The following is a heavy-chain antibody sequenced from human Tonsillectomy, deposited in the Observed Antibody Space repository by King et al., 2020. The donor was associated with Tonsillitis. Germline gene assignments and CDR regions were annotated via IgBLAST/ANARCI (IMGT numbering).Heavy chain of an antibody. Sequence: GRFTISRDNAKSSLYLQMNSLRAEDTAVYYCASALGREYGYWGQGTLVTVS. CDR3: ASALGREYGY. D-gene: IGHD7-27*01. V-gene: IGHV3-11*01. J-gene: IGHJ4*02.